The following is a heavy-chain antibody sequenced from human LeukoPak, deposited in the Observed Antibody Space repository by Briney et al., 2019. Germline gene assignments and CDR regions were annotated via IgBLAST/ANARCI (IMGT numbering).Heavy chain of an antibody. D-gene: IGHD3-3*01. J-gene: IGHJ4*02. CDR1: GGSISSGSYY. Sequence: SETLSLTCTVSGGSISSGSYYWSWIRQPAGKGLEWIGRIYTSGSTNYNPSLKSRVTISVDTSKNQFSLKLSSVTAADTAVYYCARAHYDLSYFDYWGQGTPVTVSS. V-gene: IGHV4-61*02. CDR3: ARAHYDLSYFDY. CDR2: IYTSGST.